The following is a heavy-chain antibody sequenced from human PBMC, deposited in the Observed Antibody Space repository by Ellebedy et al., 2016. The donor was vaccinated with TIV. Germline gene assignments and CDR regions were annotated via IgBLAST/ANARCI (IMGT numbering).Heavy chain of an antibody. CDR3: AKDGVYASGWYSDY. V-gene: IGHV4-4*07. Sequence: MPSETLSLTCSVSGGSITSYYWSWIRQPAGKGLEWIGRIYSTGSTGGTNYSPSLKSRLSMSVDRSKNQFSLKLTSVTAADTAVYFCAKDGVYASGWYSDYWGQGTQVTVSS. J-gene: IGHJ4*02. CDR1: GGSITSYY. CDR2: IYSTGSTGGT. D-gene: IGHD6-19*01.